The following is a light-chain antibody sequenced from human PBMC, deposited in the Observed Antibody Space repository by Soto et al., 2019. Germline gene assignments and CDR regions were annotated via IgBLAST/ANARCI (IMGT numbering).Light chain of an antibody. V-gene: IGLV1-51*01. CDR2: DNS. CDR3: GTWDSSLSAGV. J-gene: IGLJ3*02. Sequence: QSVLTQPPSVSAAPGQKVTISCSGSGSNIDNKYVSWYQQLPGTAPKLLIYDNSQRPSGIPDRFSGSKSGTSATLGITGLQTGDEADYYCGTWDSSLSAGVFGGGTKVTVL. CDR1: GSNIDNKY.